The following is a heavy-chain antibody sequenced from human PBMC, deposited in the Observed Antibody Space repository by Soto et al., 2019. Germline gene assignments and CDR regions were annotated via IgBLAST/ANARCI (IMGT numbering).Heavy chain of an antibody. CDR1: GFTVSSNY. D-gene: IGHD4-17*01. Sequence: GGSLRLSCAASGFTVSSNYMSWVRQAPGKGLEWVSVIYSGGSTYYADSVKGRFTISRDNSKNTLYLQMNSLRAEDTAVYYCARDRPYGDYSEYGMDVWGQGTTVTVSS. J-gene: IGHJ6*02. CDR3: ARDRPYGDYSEYGMDV. V-gene: IGHV3-53*01. CDR2: IYSGGST.